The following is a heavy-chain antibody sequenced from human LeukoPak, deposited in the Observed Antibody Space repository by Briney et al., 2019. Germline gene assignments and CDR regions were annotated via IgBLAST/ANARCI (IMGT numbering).Heavy chain of an antibody. J-gene: IGHJ4*02. Sequence: GGCLRLSCAASGFTFSSYSMNWVRQAPGKGLEWVSAISGSGGSTYYADSVKGRFTISRDNSKNTLYLQMNSLRAEDTAVYYCAKARQRMIVVVSAIDYWGQGTLSPSPQ. CDR2: ISGSGGST. V-gene: IGHV3-23*01. D-gene: IGHD3-22*01. CDR3: AKARQRMIVVVSAIDY. CDR1: GFTFSSYS.